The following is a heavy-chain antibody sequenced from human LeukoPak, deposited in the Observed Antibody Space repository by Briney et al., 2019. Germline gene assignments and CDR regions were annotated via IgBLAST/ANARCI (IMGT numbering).Heavy chain of an antibody. V-gene: IGHV4-39*01. CDR2: IYYSGST. J-gene: IGHJ6*02. CDR1: GGSISSSSYY. D-gene: IGHD2-15*01. Sequence: SETLSLTCTVSGGSISSSSYYWGWIRQPPGKGLEWIGSIYYSGSTYYNPSLKSRVTISVDTSKNQFSLKPSSVTAADTAVYYCARPVADVWGQGTTVTVSS. CDR3: ARPVADV.